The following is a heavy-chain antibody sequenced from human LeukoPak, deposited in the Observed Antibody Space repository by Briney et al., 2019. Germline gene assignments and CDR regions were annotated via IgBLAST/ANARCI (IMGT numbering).Heavy chain of an antibody. D-gene: IGHD3-10*01. CDR2: INDGGGIV. J-gene: IGHJ4*02. CDR3: VKVAKYYYGSETYYFFEH. Sequence: GGTLRLSCAASGFTFANYAMTWVRQAPGKGLQWVSSINDGGGIVYYADSVKGRFTISRDNSKNTLYLEMNSLRVEDTAIYYCVKVAKYYYGSETYYFFEHWGQGTPVTASS. V-gene: IGHV3-23*01. CDR1: GFTFANYA.